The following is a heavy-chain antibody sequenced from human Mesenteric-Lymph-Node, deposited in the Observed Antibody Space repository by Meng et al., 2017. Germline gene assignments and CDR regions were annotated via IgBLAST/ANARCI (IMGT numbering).Heavy chain of an antibody. CDR2: IYYSGST. CDR1: GGSFSSYY. V-gene: IGHV4-39*07. J-gene: IGHJ3*02. Sequence: SETLSLTCAVYGGSFSSYYWGWIRQPPGKGLEWIGSIYYSGSTYYNPSLKSRVTISVDTSKNQFSLKLSSVTAADTAVYYCARDRRRLLWFGELSKRDAFDIWGQGTMVTVSS. CDR3: ARDRRRLLWFGELSKRDAFDI. D-gene: IGHD3-10*01.